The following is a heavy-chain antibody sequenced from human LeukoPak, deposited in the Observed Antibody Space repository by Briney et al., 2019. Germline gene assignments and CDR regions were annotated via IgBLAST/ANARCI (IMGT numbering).Heavy chain of an antibody. CDR3: ARDGAGLLWFGESPPFDY. J-gene: IGHJ4*02. CDR1: GFTFSSYW. V-gene: IGHV3-7*01. CDR2: IKQDGSEK. D-gene: IGHD3-10*01. Sequence: PGGSLRLSCAASGFTFSSYWMSWVRQAPGKRLDWVANIKQDGSEKYYVDSVKGRFTISRDNAKNSLYLQMNSLRAEDTAVYYCARDGAGLLWFGESPPFDYWGQGTLVTVSS.